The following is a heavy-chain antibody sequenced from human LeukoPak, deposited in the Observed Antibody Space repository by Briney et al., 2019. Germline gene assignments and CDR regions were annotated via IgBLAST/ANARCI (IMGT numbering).Heavy chain of an antibody. CDR1: GGSISSGDYY. CDR2: IYYSGST. J-gene: IGHJ4*02. D-gene: IGHD3-10*01. CDR3: ARLETNYGSGSYFTY. Sequence: PSETLSLTCTVSGGSISSGDYYWSWIRQPPGKGLEWIGYIYYSGSTYYNPSLKSRVTISVDTSKNQFSLKLSSVTAADTAVYYCARLETNYGSGSYFTYWGQGTLVTVSS. V-gene: IGHV4-30-4*08.